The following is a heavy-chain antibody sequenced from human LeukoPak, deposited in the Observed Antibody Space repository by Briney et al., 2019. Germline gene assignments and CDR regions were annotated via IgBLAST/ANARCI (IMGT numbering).Heavy chain of an antibody. D-gene: IGHD2-15*01. CDR3: AKGGYCSGGSCYPLDY. CDR1: AFTFSSYG. CDR2: ISYDGSNK. Sequence: PGRSLRLSCAASAFTFSSYGMHWVRQAPGKGLEWVAVISYDGSNKYYADSVKGRFTISRDNSKNTLYLQMNSLRAEDTAVYYCAKGGYCSGGSCYPLDYWGQGTLVTVSS. J-gene: IGHJ4*02. V-gene: IGHV3-30*18.